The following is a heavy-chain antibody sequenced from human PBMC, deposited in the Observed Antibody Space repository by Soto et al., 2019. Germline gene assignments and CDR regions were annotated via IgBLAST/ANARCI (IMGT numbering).Heavy chain of an antibody. CDR1: GDTFKNFY. V-gene: IGHV1-46*02. Sequence: QVQLVQSGAEVKKPGASANLSCKASGDTFKNFYIHWVRQAPGQGLEWLGMISPSGHTTTYPQKFHGRVTMTRDTATSTLDVELSNLSSDDTAIYYCARHFGMVKEYYYYYVMDVWGQGTTVTVSS. D-gene: IGHD3-3*01. CDR3: ARHFGMVKEYYYYYVMDV. J-gene: IGHJ6*02. CDR2: ISPSGHTT.